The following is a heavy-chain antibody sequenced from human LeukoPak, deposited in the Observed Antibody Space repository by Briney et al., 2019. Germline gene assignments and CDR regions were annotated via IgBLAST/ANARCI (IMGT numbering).Heavy chain of an antibody. CDR3: AREWSAYYGSGNGPYYYYYMDV. Sequence: PSETLSLTCTVSGASISRYYCTWIRQPPGKGLEWIGYIYYSGSTNYNPSLKSRVTISVDTSKNQFSLKLSSVTAADTAVYYCAREWSAYYGSGNGPYYYYYMDVWGKGTTVTISS. D-gene: IGHD3-10*01. J-gene: IGHJ6*03. V-gene: IGHV4-59*01. CDR1: GASISRYY. CDR2: IYYSGST.